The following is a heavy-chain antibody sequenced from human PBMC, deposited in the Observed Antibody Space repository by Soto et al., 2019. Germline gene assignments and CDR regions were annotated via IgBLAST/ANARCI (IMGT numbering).Heavy chain of an antibody. CDR3: ARQGLHLGLSYYGMDV. CDR2: IYPGDSDT. CDR1: GYSFTSYW. J-gene: IGHJ6*02. Sequence: GESLKISCKGSGYSFTSYWIGWVRQMPGKGLEWMGIIYPGDSDTRYSPSFQGQVTISADKSISTAHLQWSSLKASDTAMYYRARQGLHLGLSYYGMDVWGQGTTVTVSS. D-gene: IGHD4-4*01. V-gene: IGHV5-51*01.